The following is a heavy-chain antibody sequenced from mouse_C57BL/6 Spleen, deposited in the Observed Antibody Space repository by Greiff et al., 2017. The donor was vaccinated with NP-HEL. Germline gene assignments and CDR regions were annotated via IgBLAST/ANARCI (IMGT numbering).Heavy chain of an antibody. J-gene: IGHJ3*01. D-gene: IGHD2-1*01. CDR2: ISSGSSTI. V-gene: IGHV5-17*01. Sequence: EVKLMESGGGLVKPGGSLKLSCAASGFTFSDYGMHWVRQAPEKGLEWVAYISSGSSTIYYADTVKGRFTISRDNAKNTLFLQMTSLRSEDTAMYYCASYYGNYVWFAYWGQGTLVTVSA. CDR1: GFTFSDYG. CDR3: ASYYGNYVWFAY.